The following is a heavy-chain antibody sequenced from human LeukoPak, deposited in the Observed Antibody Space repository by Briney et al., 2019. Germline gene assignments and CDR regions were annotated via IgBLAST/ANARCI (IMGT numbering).Heavy chain of an antibody. V-gene: IGHV4-34*01. CDR3: ARLGDGYNYDY. CDR1: GGSISSYF. Sequence: SETLSLTCTVSGGSISSYFWSWIRQPPGKGLEWIGEINHSGSTNYNPSLKSRVTISVDTSKNQFSLKLSSVTAADTAVYYCARLGDGYNYDYWGQGTLVTVSS. J-gene: IGHJ4*02. D-gene: IGHD5-24*01. CDR2: INHSGST.